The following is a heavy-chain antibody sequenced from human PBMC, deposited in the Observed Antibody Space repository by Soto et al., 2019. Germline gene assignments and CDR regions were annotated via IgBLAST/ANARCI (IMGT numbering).Heavy chain of an antibody. V-gene: IGHV4-31*03. Sequence: SETLSLTCTVSGGSISIGGYYWSCIRQHPGKGLEWIGYIYYSGSTYYNPSLKSRVTISVDTSKNQFSLKLSSVTAADTAVYYCARLDSSGYYYGYYFDYWGQGTLVTVSS. D-gene: IGHD3-22*01. CDR1: GGSISIGGYY. CDR3: ARLDSSGYYYGYYFDY. CDR2: IYYSGST. J-gene: IGHJ4*02.